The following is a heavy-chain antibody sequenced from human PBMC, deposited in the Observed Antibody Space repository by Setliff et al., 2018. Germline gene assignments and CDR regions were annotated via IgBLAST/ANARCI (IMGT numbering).Heavy chain of an antibody. CDR2: IYHSGST. J-gene: IGHJ6*02. Sequence: SETLSLTCAIYGQSFCDYYWSWVRQPPGKGLEWIGEIYHSGSTNYNPSLKSRVTISVDTSKNQFSLKLSSVTAADTAVYYCARDRQYCSSPTCYSSYFYYYGMDVWGQGTTGTV. V-gene: IGHV4-34*01. CDR1: GQSFCDYY. D-gene: IGHD2-2*02. CDR3: ARDRQYCSSPTCYSSYFYYYGMDV.